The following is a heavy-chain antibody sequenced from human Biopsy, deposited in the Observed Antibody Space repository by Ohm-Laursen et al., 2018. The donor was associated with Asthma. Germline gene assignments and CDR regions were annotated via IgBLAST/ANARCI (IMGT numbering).Heavy chain of an antibody. CDR1: GFTFSDYS. CDR2: ISSSGSSI. D-gene: IGHD3-10*01. Sequence: GSLRLSCSASGFTFSDYSMTWIRQAPGKGLEWISYISSSGSSILYADSVKGRFTISRDKSENTLYLQMNSLRAEDTAVYYCAKDERLYYGSDSKYMQPVTLGDWGQGTLVIVSA. J-gene: IGHJ4*02. V-gene: IGHV3-11*01. CDR3: AKDERLYYGSDSKYMQPVTLGD.